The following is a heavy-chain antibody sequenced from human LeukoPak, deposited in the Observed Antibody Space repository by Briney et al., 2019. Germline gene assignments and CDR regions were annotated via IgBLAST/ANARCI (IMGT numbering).Heavy chain of an antibody. CDR2: IYDSGST. CDR1: GGSISIYY. J-gene: IGHJ4*02. D-gene: IGHD5-18*01. CDR3: ARHSSGYSYDY. V-gene: IGHV4-59*08. Sequence: SETLSLTCTVSGGSISIYYWSWIRQPPGKGLEWIGYIYDSGSTNYDPSLKSRLTISEDTPKNQFSLKLRSVTAADTAVYYCARHSSGYSYDYWGQGTLVTVSS.